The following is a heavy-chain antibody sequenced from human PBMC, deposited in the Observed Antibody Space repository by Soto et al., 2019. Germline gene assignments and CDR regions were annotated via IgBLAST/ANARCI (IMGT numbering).Heavy chain of an antibody. V-gene: IGHV1-69*13. Sequence: SVKVSCKASGGTYSSYAISWVRQAPGQGLEWMGGIIPIFGTANYAQKFQGRVTITADESTSTAYMELSSLRSEDTAVYYCARDGAPSYDLLPPGEADYYSGMDVWGQGTTVTVSS. CDR2: IIPIFGTA. D-gene: IGHD3-3*01. CDR3: ARDGAPSYDLLPPGEADYYSGMDV. J-gene: IGHJ6*02. CDR1: GGTYSSYA.